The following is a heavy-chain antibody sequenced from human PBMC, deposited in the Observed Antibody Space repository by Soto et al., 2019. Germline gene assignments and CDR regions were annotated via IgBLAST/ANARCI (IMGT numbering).Heavy chain of an antibody. D-gene: IGHD3-22*01. V-gene: IGHV4-30-4*01. CDR3: ARDLSPVQYDSSGPVAG. CDR1: GGSISSGDYY. CDR2: IYHPGNT. J-gene: IGHJ4*02. Sequence: QVQLQESGPGLVKPSQTLSLTCTVSGGSISSGDYYWSWIRQPPGKGLEWIGYIYHPGNTYYNPSLKSRVSISVDTSKNQFSLKLSSVTAADTAVYYCARDLSPVQYDSSGPVAGWGQGTLVTVSS.